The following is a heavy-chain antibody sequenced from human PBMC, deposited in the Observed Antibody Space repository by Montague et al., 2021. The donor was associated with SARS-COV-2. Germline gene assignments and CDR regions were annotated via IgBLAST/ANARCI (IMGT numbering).Heavy chain of an antibody. CDR2: IKEDGSDK. V-gene: IGHV3-7*01. CDR3: ARLKYTTSGGNWHDP. D-gene: IGHD2-2*01. Sequence: SLRLSCAASGFTFSSYWMTWVRQAPGKGLEWVANIKEDGSDKYYXDSVKGRFTISRDNAKNSLYLQMNSLRAEDTAMYYCARLKYTTSGGNWHDPWGQGTLVTVSS. J-gene: IGHJ5*02. CDR1: GFTFSSYW.